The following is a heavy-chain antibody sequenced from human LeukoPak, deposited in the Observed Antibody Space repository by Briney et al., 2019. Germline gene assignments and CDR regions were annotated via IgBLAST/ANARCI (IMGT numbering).Heavy chain of an antibody. D-gene: IGHD4-17*01. V-gene: IGHV3-30-3*01. J-gene: IGHJ4*02. CDR1: GFTFSSYA. CDR3: ARDDYGGYCLDY. CDR2: ISYDGSNK. Sequence: GGSLRLSCAASGFTFSSYAMHWVRQAPGKGLEWVAFISYDGSNKYYADSVKGRFTISRDTSKNTLYLQMNSLRPEDTAVYYCARDDYGGYCLDYWGQGTLVTVSS.